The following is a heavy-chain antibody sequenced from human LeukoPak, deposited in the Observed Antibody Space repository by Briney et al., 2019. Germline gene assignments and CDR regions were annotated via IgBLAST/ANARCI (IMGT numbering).Heavy chain of an antibody. Sequence: PGGSLRLSCAASGFTFSNYAMSWVRQAPGKGLEWVSIISTSGSGGVTYYADSVKGRFTISRDSPKNTLYLQMNSIRAEDTAVYYCARAPGSLVSVAARPYYFDFWGQGTLVTVSS. CDR1: GFTFSNYA. CDR2: ISTSGSGGVT. J-gene: IGHJ4*02. CDR3: ARAPGSLVSVAARPYYFDF. D-gene: IGHD6-6*01. V-gene: IGHV3-23*01.